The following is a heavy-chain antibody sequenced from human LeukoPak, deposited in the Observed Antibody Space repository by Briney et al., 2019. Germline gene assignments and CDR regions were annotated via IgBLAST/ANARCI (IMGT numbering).Heavy chain of an antibody. Sequence: GGSLRLSCAASGFTFSSSWMYWVRQAPGKGLVWVSRINSDESITTYADSVKGRFTISRDNAKNSLYLQMNSLRDEDTAVYYCARADHEKVGAIDYWGQGTLVIVSS. J-gene: IGHJ4*02. CDR3: ARADHEKVGAIDY. CDR2: INSDESIT. CDR1: GFTFSSSW. V-gene: IGHV3-74*01. D-gene: IGHD3-16*01.